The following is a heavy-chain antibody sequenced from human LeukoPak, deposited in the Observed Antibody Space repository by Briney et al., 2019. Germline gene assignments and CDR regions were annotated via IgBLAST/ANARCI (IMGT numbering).Heavy chain of an antibody. D-gene: IGHD3-3*01. J-gene: IGHJ4*02. CDR2: ISSSSSTI. CDR3: ARASITIFGVVDY. V-gene: IGHV3-48*01. Sequence: NXXXXAXGKGLEWVSYISSSSSTIYYADSVKGRFTISRDNSKNTLYLQMNSLRAEDTAVYYCARASITIFGVVDYWGQGTLVTVSS.